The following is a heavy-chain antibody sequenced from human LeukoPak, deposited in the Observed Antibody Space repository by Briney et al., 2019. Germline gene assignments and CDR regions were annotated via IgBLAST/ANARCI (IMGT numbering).Heavy chain of an antibody. J-gene: IGHJ3*02. V-gene: IGHV4-59*01. CDR1: GGSISSYH. CDR3: ARVTYGDNHFDI. Sequence: SETLSLTCTGAGGSISSYHWNWIRQPPGEGLEWIGYSHYSGNTNSNPSLKSRVTISVDTSKNQFSLRLSSVTAADTAVYYCARVTYGDNHFDIWGQGTLVTVSS. D-gene: IGHD4-23*01. CDR2: SHYSGNT.